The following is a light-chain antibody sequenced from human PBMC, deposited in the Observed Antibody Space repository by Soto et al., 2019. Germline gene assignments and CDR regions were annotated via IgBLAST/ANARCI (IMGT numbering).Light chain of an antibody. J-gene: IGLJ2*01. CDR2: EVS. Sequence: QSVLNQPPSASGSPGQSVTISCTGTSSDVGGYNYVSWYQQHPGKAPKLMIYEVSKRPSGVPDRFSGSKSGNTASLTVSGLQVEDEADYYCSSFEASNNLLFGGGTKLTVL. CDR3: SSFEASNNLL. CDR1: SSDVGGYNY. V-gene: IGLV2-8*01.